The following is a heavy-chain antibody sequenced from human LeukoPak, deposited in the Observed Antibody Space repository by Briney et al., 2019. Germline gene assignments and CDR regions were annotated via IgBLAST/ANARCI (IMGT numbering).Heavy chain of an antibody. D-gene: IGHD4-17*01. Sequence: GGSLRLSCAAFGFTFSSYEMNWVRQAPGKGLEWISYISSSGSSIYYVDSVKGRFTISRDNAKNSLYLQMNSLRAEDTAVYYCARDNGDPRTYFDYWGQGTLVTVSS. V-gene: IGHV3-48*03. CDR3: ARDNGDPRTYFDY. CDR2: ISSSGSSI. J-gene: IGHJ4*02. CDR1: GFTFSSYE.